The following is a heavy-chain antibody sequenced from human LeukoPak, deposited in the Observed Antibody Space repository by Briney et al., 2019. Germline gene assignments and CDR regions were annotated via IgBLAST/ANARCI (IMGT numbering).Heavy chain of an antibody. CDR1: GFTFSSYA. CDR3: AKSLGYSSGSYFDY. V-gene: IGHV3-23*01. Sequence: GGSLGLSCAASGFTFSSYAMSWVRQAPGKGLEWVSAISGSGGSTYYADSVKGRFTISRDNSKNTLYLQMNSLRAEDTAVYYCAKSLGYSSGSYFDYWGQGTLVTVSS. D-gene: IGHD6-19*01. J-gene: IGHJ4*02. CDR2: ISGSGGST.